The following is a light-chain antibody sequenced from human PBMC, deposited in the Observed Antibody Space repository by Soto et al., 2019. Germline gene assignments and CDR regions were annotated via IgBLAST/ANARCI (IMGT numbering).Light chain of an antibody. Sequence: QSVLTQPPSASGPPGQRVTISCSVSSSTIGSNTVTWYQQLPGTAPRVLIHSNDQRPSGVPDRFSGSKSGTSASLAISGLHSEDEADYYSAAWDENLRGVFGTGTKVTVL. CDR2: SND. J-gene: IGLJ1*01. V-gene: IGLV1-44*01. CDR3: AAWDENLRGV. CDR1: SSTIGSNT.